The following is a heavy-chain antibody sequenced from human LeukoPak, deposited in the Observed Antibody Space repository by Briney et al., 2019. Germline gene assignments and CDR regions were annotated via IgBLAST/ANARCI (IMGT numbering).Heavy chain of an antibody. CDR3: ARVAEYSTAGMRY. J-gene: IGHJ4*02. V-gene: IGHV3-74*01. D-gene: IGHD6-6*01. CDR1: GFTFSSNW. CDR2: INEDGSTT. Sequence: GGSLRLSCAASGFTFSSNWMHWVRQAPGKGLVWVSRINEDGSTTNYADSVKGRSTIFRDNAKNTLYLQMNSLRAEDTALYYCARVAEYSTAGMRYWGQGTLVTVSS.